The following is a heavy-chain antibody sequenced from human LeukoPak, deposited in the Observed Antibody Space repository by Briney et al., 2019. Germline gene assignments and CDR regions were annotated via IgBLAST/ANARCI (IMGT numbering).Heavy chain of an antibody. CDR2: ISSNGATT. CDR1: GFTFNRFY. J-gene: IGHJ5*02. D-gene: IGHD2-21*01. V-gene: IGHV3-64D*06. Sequence: PGGSLRLSCSASGFTFNRFYLHWVRQAPGKGLEFVSHISSNGATTYYADSVKGRFTISRDNSKNTLYLQMSSLRADDTAVYYCAKDPYRVIVATGNYLDPWGQGTLVTVSS. CDR3: AKDPYRVIVATGNYLDP.